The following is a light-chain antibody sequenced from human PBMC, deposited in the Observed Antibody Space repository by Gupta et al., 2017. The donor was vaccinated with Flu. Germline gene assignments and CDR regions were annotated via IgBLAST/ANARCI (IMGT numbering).Light chain of an antibody. V-gene: IGKV1-39*01. CDR3: QQSITWPRT. J-gene: IGKJ2*01. CDR2: AAS. Sequence: PASLAASVGERVNLSCRATQYISNYLNWYQQKAGKAPQLLILAASRWQSGVPARFSGSGSGTEFTLTISGLQAEDFTAYYCQQSITWPRTFGQGTRLELK. CDR1: QYISNY.